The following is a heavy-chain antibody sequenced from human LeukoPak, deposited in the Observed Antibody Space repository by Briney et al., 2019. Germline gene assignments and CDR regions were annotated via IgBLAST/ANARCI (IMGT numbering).Heavy chain of an antibody. D-gene: IGHD3-9*01. V-gene: IGHV1-2*02. CDR1: GYTFTGYY. Sequence: GASVKVSCKASGYTFTGYYMHWVRQAPGQGLEWMGWINPNSGGTNYAQKFQGRVTMTRDTSISTAYMELSRLRSDDTAVYYCARGGLLRYFDWLFADWFDPWGQGTLVTVSS. CDR2: INPNSGGT. J-gene: IGHJ5*02. CDR3: ARGGLLRYFDWLFADWFDP.